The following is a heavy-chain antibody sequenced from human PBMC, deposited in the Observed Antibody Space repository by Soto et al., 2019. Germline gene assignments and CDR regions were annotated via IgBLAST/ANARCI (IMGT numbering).Heavy chain of an antibody. J-gene: IGHJ3*02. CDR3: ARDHCSGTSCYRNAFDI. D-gene: IGHD2-2*01. CDR1: GGTFSSYA. CDR2: IIPIFGTA. Sequence: SVKVSCEASGGTFSSYAISWVRQAPGQGLEWMGGIIPIFGTANYAQKFQGRVTITADESTSTAYMELSSLRSEDTAVYYCARDHCSGTSCYRNAFDIWGQGTMVTVSS. V-gene: IGHV1-69*13.